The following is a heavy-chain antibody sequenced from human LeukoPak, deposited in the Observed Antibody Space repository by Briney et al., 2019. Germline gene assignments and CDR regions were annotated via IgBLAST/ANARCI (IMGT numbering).Heavy chain of an antibody. Sequence: SETLSLTCTVSGGSISSSSYYWGWIRQPPGKGLEWIGSIYYSGSTYYNPSLKSRVTISVDTSKNQFSLKLSSVTAADTAVYYCARDSEAMDVWGQGTTVTVSS. CDR2: IYYSGST. V-gene: IGHV4-39*07. J-gene: IGHJ6*02. CDR1: GGSISSSSYY. D-gene: IGHD1-14*01. CDR3: ARDSEAMDV.